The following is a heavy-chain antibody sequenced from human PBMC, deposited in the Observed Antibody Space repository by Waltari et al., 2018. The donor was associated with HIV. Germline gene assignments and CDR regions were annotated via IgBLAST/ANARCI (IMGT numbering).Heavy chain of an antibody. D-gene: IGHD1-26*01. J-gene: IGHJ2*01. CDR1: DRSVSGHH. CDR3: ARWEGYFDV. Sequence: QQFGAALLKPADTLSLPCPVDDRSVSGHHWSWIRQSPGKGLEWIGEINYNGVTNYNSSLKSRVTISVDASKNQFSLRLTSLTAADTGVYFCARWEGYFDVWGRGT. V-gene: IGHV4-34*01. CDR2: INYNGVT.